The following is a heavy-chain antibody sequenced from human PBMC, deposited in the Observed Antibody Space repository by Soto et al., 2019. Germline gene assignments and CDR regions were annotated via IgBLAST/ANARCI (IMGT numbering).Heavy chain of an antibody. CDR1: GFTFSSYA. CDR3: ARDPPIVVVVAATPYFDY. D-gene: IGHD2-15*01. V-gene: IGHV3-30-3*01. J-gene: IGHJ4*02. CDR2: ISYDGSNK. Sequence: QVQLVESGGGVVQPGRSLRLSCAASGFTFSSYAMHWVRQAPGKGLEWVAVISYDGSNKYYADSVKGRFTISRDNSENTLYLQMSRLRAEDTPVYYCARDPPIVVVVAATPYFDYWGQGTVVTVSS.